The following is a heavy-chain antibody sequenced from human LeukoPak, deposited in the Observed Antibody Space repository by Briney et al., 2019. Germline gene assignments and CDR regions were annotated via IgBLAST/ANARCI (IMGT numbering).Heavy chain of an antibody. D-gene: IGHD4-11*01. V-gene: IGHV1-2*02. CDR1: GYTFTGYY. CDR3: ARQQGLQNLNFDY. Sequence: GASVKVSCKASGYTFTGYYMHWVRQAPGQGLEWMGWINPNSGGTNYAQKFQGRVTMTRDTSTSTVYMELSSLRSEDTAVYYCARQQGLQNLNFDYWGRGTLVTVSS. J-gene: IGHJ4*02. CDR2: INPNSGGT.